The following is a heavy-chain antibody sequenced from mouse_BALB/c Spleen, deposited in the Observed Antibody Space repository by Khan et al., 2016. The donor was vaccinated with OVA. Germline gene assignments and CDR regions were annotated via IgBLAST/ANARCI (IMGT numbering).Heavy chain of an antibody. CDR2: ISNLAYSI. J-gene: IGHJ4*01. CDR3: ARSWAMDY. CDR1: GFTFSDYG. V-gene: IGHV5-15*02. Sequence: EVELVESGGGLVQPGGSRKLSCAASGFTFSDYGMAWVRQAPGKGPEWVAFISNLAYSIYYVNTVTGRFTISRENAKNTLYLEMSSLRSEDTAMYYCARSWAMDYWGQGTSVTVSS.